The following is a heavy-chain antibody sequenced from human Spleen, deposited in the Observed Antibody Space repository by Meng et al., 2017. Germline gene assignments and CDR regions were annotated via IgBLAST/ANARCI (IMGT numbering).Heavy chain of an antibody. CDR2: VYYTGST. CDR1: GASISDGDYY. J-gene: IGHJ5*02. Sequence: QVQLQESGPGLVKPSRTLSLTCPVSGASISDGDYYWSWIRQPPGMGLEWIGYVYYTGSTHHNPSLKSRVTISINMSKNQFSLKLTSVTAADTAVYYCARETLRMFDPWGQGTLVTVSS. D-gene: IGHD2-15*01. CDR3: ARETLRMFDP. V-gene: IGHV4-30-4*01.